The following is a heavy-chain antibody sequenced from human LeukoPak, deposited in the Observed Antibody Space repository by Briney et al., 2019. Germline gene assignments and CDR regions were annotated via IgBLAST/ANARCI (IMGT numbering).Heavy chain of an antibody. V-gene: IGHV1-2*02. CDR2: INPNSGGT. CDR1: GYTFTGYY. J-gene: IGHJ4*02. Sequence: ASVNVSCKASGYTFTGYYMHWVRQAPGQGLEWMGWINPNSGGTNHAQKFQGRVTVTRDTSISTAYMELSRLRSDDTAAYYCARDRPLDADDYYGFYYFDYWGQGTLVTVSS. D-gene: IGHD3-10*01. CDR3: ARDRPLDADDYYGFYYFDY.